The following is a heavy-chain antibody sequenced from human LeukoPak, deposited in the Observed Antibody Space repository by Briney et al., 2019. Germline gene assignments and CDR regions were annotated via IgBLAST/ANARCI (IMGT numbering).Heavy chain of an antibody. Sequence: PGGSLRLSCAASGFTFSDFWMNWVRQAPGKGLEWVANIKQDGSEKYHVASVQGRFTISRDNAEKSLYLEMNSLRAEDTAVYYCARGVRTAQPPWSNTRVFDYWGQGILATVSS. D-gene: IGHD3-10*02. V-gene: IGHV3-7*05. J-gene: IGHJ4*02. CDR1: GFTFSDFW. CDR2: IKQDGSEK. CDR3: ARGVRTAQPPWSNTRVFDY.